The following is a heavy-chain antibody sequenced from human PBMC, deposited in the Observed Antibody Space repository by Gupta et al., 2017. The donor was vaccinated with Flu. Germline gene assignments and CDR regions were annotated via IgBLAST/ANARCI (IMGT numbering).Heavy chain of an antibody. Sequence: AQLVESGGGLVEPGGSRRLSCSASGCNFINASMNWVRQAPGRGLEWVGRLKSHADGGTTDYGAPVKGRFTISRDYSKNTLFLQMRSLQTEDTAMYFCTTDSSGGITFDIGGQGTMVTVSS. V-gene: IGHV3-15*01. J-gene: IGHJ3*02. D-gene: IGHD3-16*01. CDR2: LKSHADGGTT. CDR3: TTDSSGGITFDI. CDR1: GCNFINAS.